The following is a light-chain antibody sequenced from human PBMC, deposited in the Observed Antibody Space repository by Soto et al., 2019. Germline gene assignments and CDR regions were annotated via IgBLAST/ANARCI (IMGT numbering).Light chain of an antibody. Sequence: VMTQSPLSLPVTPGEPASISCKSSQSLLHSNGYNYLDWYLQKPGQSPQLLIYAGSNRASGVPDRFSGSGSGTDFTLKIRRVEDEDVAVYYCMQALQAPFTFGPGTKVDIK. CDR3: MQALQAPFT. CDR1: QSLLHSNGYNY. J-gene: IGKJ3*01. CDR2: AGS. V-gene: IGKV2-28*01.